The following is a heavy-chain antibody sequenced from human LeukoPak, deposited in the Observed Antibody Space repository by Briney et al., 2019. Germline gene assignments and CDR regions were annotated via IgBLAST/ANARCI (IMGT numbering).Heavy chain of an antibody. CDR1: GFTFSSYS. CDR2: IGSNGRST. V-gene: IGHV3-23*01. J-gene: IGHJ4*02. CDR3: ARNLATVIGVEEGDY. D-gene: IGHD6-19*01. Sequence: GGSLRLSCSASGFTFSSYSMNWVRQAPGKGPEWVSMIGSNGRSTYYADAVKGRFTVSRDNSKNTLYLQMNSLRAEDSAVYYCARNLATVIGVEEGDYWGQGTRVTVSS.